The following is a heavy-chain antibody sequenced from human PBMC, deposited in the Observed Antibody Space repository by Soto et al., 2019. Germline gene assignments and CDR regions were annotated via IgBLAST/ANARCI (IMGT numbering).Heavy chain of an antibody. CDR1: GFTFNNYP. D-gene: IGHD3-3*01. Sequence: SLRLSCAASGFTFNNYPMSWVRQAPGKGLDWVSSITGSGDGTYYADSVKGRFTISRDNAKNSLYLQMNSLRAEDTAVYYCARDMGLLRFLEWLSGMDVWGQGTTVTVSS. J-gene: IGHJ6*02. V-gene: IGHV3-23*01. CDR3: ARDMGLLRFLEWLSGMDV. CDR2: ITGSGDGT.